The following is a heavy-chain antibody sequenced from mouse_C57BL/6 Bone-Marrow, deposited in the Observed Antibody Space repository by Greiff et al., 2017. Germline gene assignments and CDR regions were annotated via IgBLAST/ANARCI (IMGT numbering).Heavy chain of an antibody. CDR2: IDPSDSYT. V-gene: IGHV1-69*01. Sequence: VQLQQPGAELVMPGASVKLSCKASGYTFTSYWMHWVKQRPGPGLEWIGEIDPSDSYTNYNQKFKGKSTLTVDKSSSTAYMQLSSLTSEDSAVYDCATSCDYGYCDYWGQGTALTVSS. CDR3: ATSCDYGYCDY. J-gene: IGHJ2*01. CDR1: GYTFTSYW. D-gene: IGHD1-1*01.